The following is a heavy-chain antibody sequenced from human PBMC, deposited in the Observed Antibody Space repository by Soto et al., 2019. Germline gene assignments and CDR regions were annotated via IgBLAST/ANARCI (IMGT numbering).Heavy chain of an antibody. CDR3: ARAWYYDFWSGPRNWFDP. CDR2: IYYSGST. CDR1: GGSISSGGYY. J-gene: IGHJ5*02. Sequence: SETLSLTCTVSGGSISSGGYYWSWIRQHPGKGLEWIGYIYYSGSTYYNPSLKSRVTISVDTSKNKYSLKLSSVTAADTNVNYFARAWYYDFWSGPRNWFDPWGQGTLVTVSS. V-gene: IGHV4-31*03. D-gene: IGHD3-3*01.